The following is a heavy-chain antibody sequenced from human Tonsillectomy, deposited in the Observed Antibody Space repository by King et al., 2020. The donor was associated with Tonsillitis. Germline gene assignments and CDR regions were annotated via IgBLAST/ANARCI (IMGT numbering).Heavy chain of an antibody. J-gene: IGHJ4*02. Sequence: MQLQESGPGLVKPSETLSLTCTVSGGSISSSSYYWGWIRQPPGKGLEWIGSIYYSGSTYYNPSLKSRVTISVDTSKNQFSLKLSSVTAADTAVYYCSSQCLWFGELLAPGFFDYWGQGTLVTVSS. D-gene: IGHD3-10*01. V-gene: IGHV4-39*01. CDR3: SSQCLWFGELLAPGFFDY. CDR2: IYYSGST. CDR1: GGSISSSSYY.